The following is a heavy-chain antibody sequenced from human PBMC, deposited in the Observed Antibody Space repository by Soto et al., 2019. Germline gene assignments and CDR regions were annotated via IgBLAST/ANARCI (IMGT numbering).Heavy chain of an antibody. Sequence: EVQLVESGGGLVQPGGSLRVSCAASGFTFSSYGMVWVRQAPGKGLVWVSYISSDGGTTPYADSVKGRFTISRDNAKNTLYLQMNSLRAEDTAVYYCAINYLGLGYWGQGTLVTVSS. D-gene: IGHD3-9*01. CDR3: AINYLGLGY. V-gene: IGHV3-74*01. J-gene: IGHJ4*02. CDR1: GFTFSSYG. CDR2: ISSDGGTT.